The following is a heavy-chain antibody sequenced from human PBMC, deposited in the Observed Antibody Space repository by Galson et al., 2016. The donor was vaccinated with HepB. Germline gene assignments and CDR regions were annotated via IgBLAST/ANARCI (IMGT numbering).Heavy chain of an antibody. V-gene: IGHV1-46*01. J-gene: IGHJ4*02. CDR1: GYTFTSSY. CDR2: IKPSGGRT. Sequence: SVKVSCKASGYTFTSSYMHWVRQAPGQGLEWMGIIKPSGGRTRYEQEFKGRVTMTRDTSTSTVDMELSSLRSDEPAVYYCARGQTNGNYYDILTGYYKEQDRRIAYWVQGTLVTVSS. D-gene: IGHD3-9*01. CDR3: ARGQTNGNYYDILTGYYKEQDRRIAY.